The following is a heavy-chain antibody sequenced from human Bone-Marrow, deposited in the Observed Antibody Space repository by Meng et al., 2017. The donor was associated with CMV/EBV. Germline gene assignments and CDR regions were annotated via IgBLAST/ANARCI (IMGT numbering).Heavy chain of an antibody. Sequence: GSLKISCAASGFSFGDYAMTWVRQGPGKGLEWVGVIRGKAYDWTTEYAASVKGRFTITRDDSKSIAFLEMNSLKSDDTAVYYCALNGDEEEEVVPVVDYWGQGTRVTVSS. J-gene: IGHJ4*02. CDR1: GFSFGDYA. V-gene: IGHV3-49*04. CDR2: IRGKAYDWTT. D-gene: IGHD2-2*01. CDR3: ALNGDEEEEVVPVVDY.